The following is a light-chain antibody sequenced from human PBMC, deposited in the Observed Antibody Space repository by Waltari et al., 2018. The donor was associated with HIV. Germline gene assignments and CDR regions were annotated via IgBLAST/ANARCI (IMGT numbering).Light chain of an antibody. Sequence: QSALTQPRSVSGSPGRSVTLSCTGTSSDVGGHTYVSWFQQHPGKGPKLLLYDVNKRSPGVPVRFSGSKSGNTASLTISGLQTEDEADYFCCSYTGSSSYNYVFGTGTKVTVL. CDR2: DVN. CDR1: SSDVGGHTY. J-gene: IGLJ1*01. V-gene: IGLV2-11*01. CDR3: CSYTGSSSYNYV.